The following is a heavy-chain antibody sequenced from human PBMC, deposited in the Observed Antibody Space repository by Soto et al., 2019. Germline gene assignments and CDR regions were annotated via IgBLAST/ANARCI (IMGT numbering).Heavy chain of an antibody. D-gene: IGHD3-3*01. CDR2: IIPIFDRI. CDR1: GGTFSSYP. Sequence: QVQLVQSGAEVKKPGSSVKVSCKASGGTFSSYPISWVRQAPGQGLEWMGVIIPIFDRIKFAQKFQGRVTCTADESTGTAYMELSSLTSEDTAVYYCASPLKWSGYYIAFDYWGQGTLVIVSS. CDR3: ASPLKWSGYYIAFDY. V-gene: IGHV1-69*01. J-gene: IGHJ4*02.